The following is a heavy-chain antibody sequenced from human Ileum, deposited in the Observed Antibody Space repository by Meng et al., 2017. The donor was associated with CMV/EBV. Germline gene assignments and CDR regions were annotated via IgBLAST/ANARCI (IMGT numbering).Heavy chain of an antibody. J-gene: IGHJ4*02. V-gene: IGHV4-34*01. CDR3: VTADHHAIKY. CDR2: INQYGST. D-gene: IGHD5-12*01. CDR1: GSFSPYT. Sequence: QVKIRRWGAGLLRPAGTLSLTCSLVGSFSPYTWSWIRQAPGKGLEWIGEINQYGSTNFNPSVKSRVTISRDTSKNQFSLRLNSVTAADAAVYYCVTADHHAIKYWGQGTLVTVSS.